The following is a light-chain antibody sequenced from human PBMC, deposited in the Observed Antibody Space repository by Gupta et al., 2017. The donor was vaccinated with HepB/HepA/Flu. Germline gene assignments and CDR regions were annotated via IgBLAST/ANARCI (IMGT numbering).Light chain of an antibody. CDR2: LGS. J-gene: IGKJ2*01. Sequence: DIVMTQSPLSLPVTPGEPASISCRSSQSLLHSNGHNSLDWYLQKPGQSPQILIHLGSNRASGVPDRFSGRGSGTDFTLKISRVEAEDVGVYYCMQSLQTPYTFGQWTKLEIK. V-gene: IGKV2-28*01. CDR1: QSLLHSNGHNS. CDR3: MQSLQTPYT.